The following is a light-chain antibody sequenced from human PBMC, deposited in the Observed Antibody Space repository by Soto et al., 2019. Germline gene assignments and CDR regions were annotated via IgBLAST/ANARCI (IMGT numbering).Light chain of an antibody. Sequence: IMLKQSPGNLSLSPGERATLSCRASQSVSSSYLAWYQQKPGQAPRLIIYGASSGATGIPDRFSGSGSGTDCTITISRLETEDFAVYYCQQYGSSPRTFCQGTKVDIK. CDR2: GAS. CDR3: QQYGSSPRT. V-gene: IGKV3-20*01. CDR1: QSVSSSY. J-gene: IGKJ1*01.